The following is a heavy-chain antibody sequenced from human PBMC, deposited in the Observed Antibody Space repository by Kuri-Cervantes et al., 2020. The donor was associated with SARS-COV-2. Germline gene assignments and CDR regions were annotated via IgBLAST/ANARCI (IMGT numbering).Heavy chain of an antibody. CDR1: GFTFSSYS. J-gene: IGHJ4*02. Sequence: GESLKISCAASGFTFSSYSMNWVRQAPGKGLEWVSSISSSSSYIYYADSVKGRFTISRDNAKNSLYLQMNSLRAEDTAMYYCARIDAVAGDFDYWGQGTLVTVSS. D-gene: IGHD6-19*01. CDR2: ISSSSSYI. CDR3: ARIDAVAGDFDY. V-gene: IGHV3-21*01.